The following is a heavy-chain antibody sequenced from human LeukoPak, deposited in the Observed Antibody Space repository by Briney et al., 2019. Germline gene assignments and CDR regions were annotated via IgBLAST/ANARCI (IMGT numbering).Heavy chain of an antibody. CDR3: ARENVRGVILSTDY. Sequence: SETLSLTCAVYGGSFSGYYWSWIRQPPGKGLEWIGEINHSGSTNYNPSLKSRVTISVDTSKNQFSLKLSSVTAADTAVYYCARENVRGVILSTDYWGQGTLVTVSS. CDR1: GGSFSGYY. J-gene: IGHJ4*02. CDR2: INHSGST. V-gene: IGHV4-34*01. D-gene: IGHD3-10*02.